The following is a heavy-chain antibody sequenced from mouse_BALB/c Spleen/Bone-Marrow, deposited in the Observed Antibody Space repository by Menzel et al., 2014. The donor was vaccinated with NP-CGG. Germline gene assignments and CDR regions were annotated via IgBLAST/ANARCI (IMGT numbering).Heavy chain of an antibody. CDR1: GYTFTSSW. D-gene: IGHD4-1*01. J-gene: IGHJ3*01. V-gene: IGHV1S130*01. CDR3: AKYWSGCSY. CDR2: IHPNSGNT. Sequence: QVHVKQSGSVLVRPGASVKLSCKASGYTFTSSWMHWAKQRPGQGLEWIGEIHPNSGNTNYNEKFKGKATLTVDTSSSPAYVYLCSLRSQGSAVYNCAKYWSGCSYWGQVALFTVSA.